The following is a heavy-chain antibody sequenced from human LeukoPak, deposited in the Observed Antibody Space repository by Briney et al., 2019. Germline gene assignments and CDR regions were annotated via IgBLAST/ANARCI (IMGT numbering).Heavy chain of an antibody. CDR3: ASENDYGDSGMDV. Sequence: GGSLRLSCAASGFTFSSYWMHWVRQAPGKGLVWVSRINSDGSSTSYADSVKGRFTISRDNAKNTLYLQMNSLRAEDTAVYYCASENDYGDSGMDVWGQGTTVTVSS. D-gene: IGHD4-17*01. CDR1: GFTFSSYW. J-gene: IGHJ6*02. V-gene: IGHV3-74*01. CDR2: INSDGSST.